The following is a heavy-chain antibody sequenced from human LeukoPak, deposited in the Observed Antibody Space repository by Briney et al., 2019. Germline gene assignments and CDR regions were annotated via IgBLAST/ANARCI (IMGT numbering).Heavy chain of an antibody. CDR1: GGTFSSYA. Sequence: SVKVSCKASGGTFSSYAISWVRQAPGQGLEWMGGIIPIFGTANYAQKLQGRVTITTDESTSTAYMELSSLRSEDTAVYYCASSPYPSYYYYMDVWGKGTTVTVSS. CDR2: IIPIFGTA. V-gene: IGHV1-69*05. J-gene: IGHJ6*03. CDR3: ASSPYPSYYYYMDV.